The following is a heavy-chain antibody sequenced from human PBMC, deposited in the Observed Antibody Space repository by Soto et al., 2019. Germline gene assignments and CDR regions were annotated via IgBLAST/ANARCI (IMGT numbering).Heavy chain of an antibody. D-gene: IGHD2-15*01. CDR1: GFTFSSSA. CDR2: ISASGGST. J-gene: IGHJ4*02. Sequence: EVQLLESGGGLVQPGGSLRLSCAASGFTFSSSAVTWVRQAPGKGLEWVSAISASGGSTYYADSVKGRFTISRDNSKNTLYLQMNSLRVEDTAVYYCANDVLRGQGTLVTVSS. V-gene: IGHV3-23*01. CDR3: ANDVL.